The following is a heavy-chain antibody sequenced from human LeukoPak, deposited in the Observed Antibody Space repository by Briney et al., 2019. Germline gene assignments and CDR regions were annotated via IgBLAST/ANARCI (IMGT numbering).Heavy chain of an antibody. D-gene: IGHD6-25*01. CDR1: GGSISSGGYY. CDR3: ARHFAANAVLDY. J-gene: IGHJ4*02. V-gene: IGHV4-61*08. CDR2: IYTSGTT. Sequence: KTSETLSLTCTVSGGSISSGGYYWSWIRQPPGKGLEWIGYIYTSGTTNYNPSLKSRVTISVNPSKNQFSLKLSSVTAADTAVYYCARHFAANAVLDYWGQGTLVTVSS.